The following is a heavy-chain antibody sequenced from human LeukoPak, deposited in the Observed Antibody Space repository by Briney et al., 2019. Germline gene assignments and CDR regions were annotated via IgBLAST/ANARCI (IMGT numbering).Heavy chain of an antibody. Sequence: PGGSLRLSCAASGFTFSSYWMHWVRQAPGKGLVWVSRINSDGSSTSYADSVKGRFTISRDNSKNTLYLQMNSLRAEDTAVYYCARASIAAAVFEYFQHWGQGTLVTVSS. V-gene: IGHV3-74*01. CDR3: ARASIAAAVFEYFQH. J-gene: IGHJ1*01. CDR2: INSDGSST. D-gene: IGHD6-13*01. CDR1: GFTFSSYW.